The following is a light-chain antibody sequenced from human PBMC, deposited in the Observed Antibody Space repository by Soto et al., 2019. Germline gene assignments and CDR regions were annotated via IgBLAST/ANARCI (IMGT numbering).Light chain of an antibody. CDR1: SSNIGSNY. Sequence: QSVRIQPPSASGTPGQRVTISCSGSSSNIGSNYVYWFQQLPGAAPKLLIYRNNQRPSGVPDRFSGSKSGTSASLAISGLRSEDEADYYCATWEDNLTARVFGGGTKLTVL. CDR3: ATWEDNLTARV. V-gene: IGLV1-47*01. J-gene: IGLJ3*02. CDR2: RNN.